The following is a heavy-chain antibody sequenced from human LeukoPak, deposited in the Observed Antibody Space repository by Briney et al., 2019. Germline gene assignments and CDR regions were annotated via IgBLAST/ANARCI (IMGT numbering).Heavy chain of an antibody. J-gene: IGHJ4*02. CDR1: GFTFSRHG. D-gene: IGHD5-24*01. V-gene: IGHV3-33*01. Sequence: GGSLRLSCAASGFTFSRHGMHWVRQAPGKGLEWVAVIWYYSINKYYAGSVQGRFTMSKDNSNNTLYLQMSSLRAEDTAVYCCAREWGGEMEYYLDYWGQGTLVSVSA. CDR3: AREWGGEMEYYLDY. CDR2: IWYYSINK.